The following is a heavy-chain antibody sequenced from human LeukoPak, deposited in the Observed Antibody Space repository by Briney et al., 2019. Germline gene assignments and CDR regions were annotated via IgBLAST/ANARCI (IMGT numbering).Heavy chain of an antibody. CDR2: IWHDGSNE. J-gene: IGHJ4*02. V-gene: IGHV3-33*01. Sequence: GGSLRLSCAASGYTFSSYAMHWVRQAPGKGLEWVAVIWHDGSNEYYADSVRGRFTIFRDNSKNTLYLQMNSLRAEDTAVYYCARSYSHKYDLDYWGQGTLVTISS. CDR3: ARSYSHKYDLDY. CDR1: GYTFSSYA. D-gene: IGHD2-21*01.